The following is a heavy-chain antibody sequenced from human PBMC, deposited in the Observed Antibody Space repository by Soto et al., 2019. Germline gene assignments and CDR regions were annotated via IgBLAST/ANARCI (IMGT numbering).Heavy chain of an antibody. CDR2: IYYSGST. J-gene: IGHJ5*02. D-gene: IGHD3-3*01. CDR3: ARRIITIFGVVPFSWFDP. V-gene: IGHV4-39*01. Sequence: SETLSLTCTVSGGSIGSSSYYWGWIRQPPGKGLEWIGSIYYSGSTYYNPSLKSRVTISVDTSKNQFSLKLSSVTAADTAVYYCARRIITIFGVVPFSWFDPWGQGTLVTVSS. CDR1: GGSIGSSSYY.